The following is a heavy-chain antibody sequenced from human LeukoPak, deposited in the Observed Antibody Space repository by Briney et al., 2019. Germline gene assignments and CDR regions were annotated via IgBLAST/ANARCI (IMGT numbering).Heavy chain of an antibody. J-gene: IGHJ4*02. CDR1: GGSFSGYY. CDR3: ARQSSTGLAY. Sequence: PSETLSLTCAVYGGSFSGYYWSWIRQPPGKGLEWIGEINHSGSTNYNPSLKSRVTISVDTSKNQLSLKLSSVTAADTAVYFCARQSSTGLAYWGQGTLVTVSS. D-gene: IGHD1-1*01. CDR2: INHSGST. V-gene: IGHV4-34*01.